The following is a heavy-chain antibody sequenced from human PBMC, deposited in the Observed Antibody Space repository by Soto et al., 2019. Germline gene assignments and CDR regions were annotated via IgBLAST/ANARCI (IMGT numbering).Heavy chain of an antibody. J-gene: IGHJ4*02. Sequence: QVQLQESGPGLVKPSETLSLTCTVSGGSISSYYWSWIRQPPGKGLEWIGYIYYSGSTNYNPSLKRRVTISVGTSKNQFSPKLSSLTAADTAVYYCAGGYGSCFEYWGQGTLVTVSS. D-gene: IGHD1-26*01. V-gene: IGHV4-59*01. CDR2: IYYSGST. CDR1: GGSISSYY. CDR3: AGGYGSCFEY.